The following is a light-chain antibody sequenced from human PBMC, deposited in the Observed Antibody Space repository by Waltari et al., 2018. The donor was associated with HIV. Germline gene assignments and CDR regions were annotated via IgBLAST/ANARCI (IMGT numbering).Light chain of an antibody. V-gene: IGKV1-39*01. CDR2: AAS. CDR1: QSLNNY. Sequence: DIQMTQSPSSLSASVGDRVTITCRASQSLNNYLNWYQQNSGKAPKLLIYAASSLQSGVPSRFSGSGSGTDFTLTISSLQPEDFATYYCQQSYSNPRTFGQGTKVEIE. CDR3: QQSYSNPRT. J-gene: IGKJ1*01.